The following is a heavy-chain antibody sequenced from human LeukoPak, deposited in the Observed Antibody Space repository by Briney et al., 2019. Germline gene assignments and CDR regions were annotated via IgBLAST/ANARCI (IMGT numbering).Heavy chain of an antibody. CDR2: ISYDGSNK. Sequence: GGSLRLSYAASGFTFSSYGMHWVRQAPGKGLEWVAVISYDGSNKYYADSVKGRFTISRDNSKNTLYLQMNSLRAEDTAVYYCAKDPRAAGLNWFDPWGQGTLVTVSS. CDR1: GFTFSSYG. V-gene: IGHV3-30*18. J-gene: IGHJ5*02. CDR3: AKDPRAAGLNWFDP. D-gene: IGHD6-13*01.